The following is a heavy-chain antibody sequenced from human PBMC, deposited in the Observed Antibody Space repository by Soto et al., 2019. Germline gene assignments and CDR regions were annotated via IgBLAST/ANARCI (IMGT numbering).Heavy chain of an antibody. J-gene: IGHJ6*02. CDR1: GGTFSSYA. V-gene: IGHV1-69*06. D-gene: IGHD2-2*01. CDR2: IIPIFGTA. CDR3: ARAQVPPAPGSYYYGMDV. Sequence: ASVKVSCKASGGTFSSYAISWVRQAPGQGLEWMGGIIPIFGTANYAQKFQGRVTITADKSTSTAYMELSSLRSEDTAVYYSARAQVPPAPGSYYYGMDVWGQGTTVTVSS.